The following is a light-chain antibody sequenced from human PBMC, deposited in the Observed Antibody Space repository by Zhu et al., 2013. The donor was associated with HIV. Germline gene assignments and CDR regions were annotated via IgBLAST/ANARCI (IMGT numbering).Light chain of an antibody. Sequence: EVVLTQSPAILSLSPGERATLSCRASQSVRTSLAWYQQKPGQAPRLLIYEASRRATGIPARFSGSGSGTDFTLTISSLEPEDFAVYYCQQRLEWPGTFGQGTKVEIK. CDR2: EAS. CDR3: QQRLEWPGT. V-gene: IGKV3-11*01. J-gene: IGKJ1*01. CDR1: QSVRTS.